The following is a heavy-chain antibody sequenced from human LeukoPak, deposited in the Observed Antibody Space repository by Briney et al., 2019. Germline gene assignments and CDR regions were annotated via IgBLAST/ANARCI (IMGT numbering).Heavy chain of an antibody. CDR2: ISSSSSYI. J-gene: IGHJ3*02. CDR1: GFTFSSYW. V-gene: IGHV3-21*01. D-gene: IGHD4/OR15-4a*01. CDR3: ARLPTMVTNVFDI. Sequence: GGSLRLSCAASGFTFSSYWMSWVRQAPGKGLEWVSSISSSSSYIYYADSVKGRFTISRDNAKNSLYLQMNSLRAEDTAVYYCARLPTMVTNVFDIWGQGTMVTVSS.